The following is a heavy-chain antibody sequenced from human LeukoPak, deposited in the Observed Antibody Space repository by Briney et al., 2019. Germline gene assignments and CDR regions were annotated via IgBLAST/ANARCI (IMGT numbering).Heavy chain of an antibody. Sequence: KPGGSLRLSCAASGFTFSDYYMSWIRQAPGKGLEWVSYISSIGSTIYYADSVKGRFTISRDNAKNSLYLQMNSLRAEDTAVYYCARARRYSSSWYDYWGQGTLVTVSS. CDR1: GFTFSDYY. V-gene: IGHV3-11*01. CDR3: ARARRYSSSWYDY. J-gene: IGHJ4*02. D-gene: IGHD6-13*01. CDR2: ISSIGSTI.